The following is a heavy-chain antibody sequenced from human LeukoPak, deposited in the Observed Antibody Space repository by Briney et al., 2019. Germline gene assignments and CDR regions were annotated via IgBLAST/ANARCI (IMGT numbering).Heavy chain of an antibody. CDR1: GFTFSSYI. CDR2: ISGSGGST. J-gene: IGHJ4*02. V-gene: IGHV3-23*01. CDR3: AKAVGRGCSGGSCYFDY. Sequence: GGSLRLSCAASGFTFSSYIMNWVRQAPGKGLEWVSVISGSGGSTDYADSVKGRFTISRDNSKNTLYLQMNSLRAEDTAVYYCAKAVGRGCSGGSCYFDYWGQETLVTVSS. D-gene: IGHD2-15*01.